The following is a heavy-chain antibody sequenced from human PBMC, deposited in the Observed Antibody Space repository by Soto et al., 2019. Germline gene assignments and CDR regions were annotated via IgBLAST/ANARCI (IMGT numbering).Heavy chain of an antibody. V-gene: IGHV4-39*01. J-gene: IGHJ3*02. CDR3: LREMDTNDAFDI. CDR1: GGSISSSSYY. Sequence: QLQLQESGPGLVKPSETLSLTCTVSGGSISSSSYYWGWIRQPPGKGLEWIGSIYYSGSTYYNPSLKSRVTISVDTSKNQFSLKLSSVTAADTAVYYCLREMDTNDAFDIWGQGTMVTVSS. D-gene: IGHD5-18*01. CDR2: IYYSGST.